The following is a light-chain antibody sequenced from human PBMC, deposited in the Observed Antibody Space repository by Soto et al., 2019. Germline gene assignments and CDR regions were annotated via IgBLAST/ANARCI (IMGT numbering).Light chain of an antibody. CDR1: QNIDSAY. CDR3: QQFDTSPRT. CDR2: GTS. Sequence: EIVLTQSPGTRSLSPGERATFSCRASQNIDSAYLAWYQQKPGQAPRLLIYGTSNRATAIPDRFSGSGSGTDFTLTISRLEPEDFAVYFCQQFDTSPRTFGQGTKVEI. J-gene: IGKJ1*01. V-gene: IGKV3-20*01.